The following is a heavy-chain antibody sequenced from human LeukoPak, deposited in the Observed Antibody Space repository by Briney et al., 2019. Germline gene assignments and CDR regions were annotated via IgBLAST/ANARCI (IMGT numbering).Heavy chain of an antibody. CDR1: GFTFSKYW. V-gene: IGHV3-74*01. J-gene: IGHJ4*02. Sequence: GGSLRLSCAASGFTFSKYWMLWVRQAPGRGLESVSRINTDGTVTTYADSVKGRFTVSRDNADNTVFLQMNSVRDEDTAVYYCATKQWLAPPPDSWGQGTPVTVSS. D-gene: IGHD6-19*01. CDR2: INTDGTVT. CDR3: ATKQWLAPPPDS.